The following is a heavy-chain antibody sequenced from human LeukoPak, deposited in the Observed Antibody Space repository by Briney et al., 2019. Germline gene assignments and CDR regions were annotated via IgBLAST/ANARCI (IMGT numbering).Heavy chain of an antibody. Sequence: SETLSLTCTVSGGSISSYYWSLIRQPPGKGLEWIGYIYYSGSTNYNPSLKSRVTISVDTSKNQFSLKLSSVTAADTAVYYCARRSREWLLGAFDIWSQGTMVTVTS. D-gene: IGHD3-3*01. CDR2: IYYSGST. V-gene: IGHV4-59*08. CDR3: ARRSREWLLGAFDI. CDR1: GGSISSYY. J-gene: IGHJ3*02.